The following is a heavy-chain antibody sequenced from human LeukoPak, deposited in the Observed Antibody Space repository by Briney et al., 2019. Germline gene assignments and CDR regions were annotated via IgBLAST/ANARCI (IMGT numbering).Heavy chain of an antibody. CDR1: GFTFSNYA. CDR2: ISGSGDST. D-gene: IGHD4-23*01. CDR3: AKDNSDYFDY. J-gene: IGHJ4*02. V-gene: IGHV3-23*01. Sequence: AGSLRLSCAASGFTFSNYAINWVRQAPDKGLEWVSAISGSGDSTYYADSVRGRFTISRDNSKNTVYLHVSSLIAEDTALYFCAKDNSDYFDYWGQGTLITVSS.